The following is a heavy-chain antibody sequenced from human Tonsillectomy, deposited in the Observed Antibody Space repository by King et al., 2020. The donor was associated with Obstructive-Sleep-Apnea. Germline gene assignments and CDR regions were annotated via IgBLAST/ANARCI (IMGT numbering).Heavy chain of an antibody. CDR3: ARIRGDYECGNYRANHYCYGMDV. J-gene: IGHJ6*02. Sequence: QLQESGPGLVKASETLSLTCTVSSGSSSSYYWSWVRQPPGKGLEWIGYIYYDGSTSYNPSLKSRVTISVDTSKNQFSLEVTSVTAADTAVYYCARIRGDYECGNYRANHYCYGMDVWGQGTKVTVSS. CDR1: SGSSSSYY. CDR2: IYYDGST. D-gene: IGHD3-16*02. V-gene: IGHV4-59*01.